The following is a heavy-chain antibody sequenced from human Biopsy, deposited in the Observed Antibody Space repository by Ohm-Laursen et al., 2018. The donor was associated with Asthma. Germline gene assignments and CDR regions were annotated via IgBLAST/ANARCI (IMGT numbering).Heavy chain of an antibody. J-gene: IGHJ5*01. D-gene: IGHD2-2*01. V-gene: IGHV4-31*03. CDR2: VNYSGTT. CDR3: ARDLAGHCTSASCYGFDS. CDR1: GGSISSGAYF. Sequence: SETLFLTCSVSGGSISSGAYFWSWARQHPGKGLEWIGYVNYSGTTYYNPSLKSRVTIAVETSKNQFSLTLTSVTAADTALYYCARDLAGHCTSASCYGFDSWGQGAQVTVSS.